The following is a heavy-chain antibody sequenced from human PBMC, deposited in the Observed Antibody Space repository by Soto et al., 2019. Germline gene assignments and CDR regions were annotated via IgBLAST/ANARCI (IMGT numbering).Heavy chain of an antibody. CDR3: ARRRGGGYHPTHCGMDV. D-gene: IGHD2-15*01. CDR1: GGTFSRYA. Sequence: QVQLVQSGAEVKKPWSSVNVSCRASGGTFSRYAISWVRQAPGQGIEWMGGINPTYGTANYAQKFQGRDTITADESTSAAYMGLSSLRSDDTAVYCCARRRGGGYHPTHCGMDVWCRGTTVGVSS. CDR2: INPTYGTA. J-gene: IGHJ6*02. V-gene: IGHV1-69*01.